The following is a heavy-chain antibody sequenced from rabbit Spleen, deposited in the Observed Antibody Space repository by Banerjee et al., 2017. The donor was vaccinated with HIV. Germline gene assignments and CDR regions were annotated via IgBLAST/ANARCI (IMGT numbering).Heavy chain of an antibody. V-gene: IGHV1S7*01. J-gene: IGHJ6*01. Sequence: QLKETGGGLVQPGGSLTLSCKASGFDFSSYYMSWVRQAPGKGLEWIGIIYAGSGNIGYASWVNGRFTISSDNAQNTVDLQVNSLTAADTATYFCARDTSSSFSSYGMDLWGPGTLVTVS. CDR3: ARDTSSSFSSYGMDL. CDR2: IYAGSGNI. CDR1: GFDFSSYY. D-gene: IGHD1-1*01.